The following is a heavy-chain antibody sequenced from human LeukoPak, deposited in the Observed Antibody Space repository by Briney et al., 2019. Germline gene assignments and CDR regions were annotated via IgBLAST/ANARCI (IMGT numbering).Heavy chain of an antibody. Sequence: GGSLRLSCAASGFTFSSYGMHWVRQAPGKGLEWVAVISYDGSNKYYADSVKGRFTISRDNSKNTLYLQMNSLRAEDTAVYYCAKSMDYYDSSGYYFDYWSQGTLVTVSS. CDR1: GFTFSSYG. CDR2: ISYDGSNK. V-gene: IGHV3-30*18. D-gene: IGHD3-22*01. CDR3: AKSMDYYDSSGYYFDY. J-gene: IGHJ4*02.